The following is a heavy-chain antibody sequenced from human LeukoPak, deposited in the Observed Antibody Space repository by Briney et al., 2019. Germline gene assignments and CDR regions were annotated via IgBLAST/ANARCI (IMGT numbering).Heavy chain of an antibody. CDR1: GFTFSSYG. J-gene: IGHJ4*02. CDR3: AKGSGWFGELFTLDY. D-gene: IGHD3-10*01. Sequence: GGSLRLSCAASGFTFSSYGMHWVRQAPRKGLEWVAFIRYDGSNNYYADSVKGRFTISRDNSKNTLYLQMNSLRAEDTAVYYCAKGSGWFGELFTLDYWGQGTLVTVSS. V-gene: IGHV3-30*02. CDR2: IRYDGSNN.